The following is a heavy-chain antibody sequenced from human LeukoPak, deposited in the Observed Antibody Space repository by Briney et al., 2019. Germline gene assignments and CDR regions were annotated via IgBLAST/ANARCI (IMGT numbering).Heavy chain of an antibody. D-gene: IGHD3-10*01. CDR2: IIPIFGTA. Sequence: ASVKVSCKASGGTFSSYAISWVRQAPGQGLEWMGGIIPIFGTANYAQKFQGRVTITADESTSTAYMELSSLRSEDTAVYYCAREDLGVRGVTGLDYWGQGTLVTVSS. CDR1: GGTFSSYA. J-gene: IGHJ4*02. CDR3: AREDLGVRGVTGLDY. V-gene: IGHV1-69*13.